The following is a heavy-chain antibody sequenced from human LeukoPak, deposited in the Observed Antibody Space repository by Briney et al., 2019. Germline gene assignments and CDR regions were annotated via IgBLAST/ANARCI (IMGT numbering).Heavy chain of an antibody. CDR1: GFTFSSYE. V-gene: IGHV3-48*03. J-gene: IGHJ6*02. D-gene: IGHD4-17*01. Sequence: GGSLRLSCGASGFTFSSYEMNWVHQAPGKGLEWVSYISSSGSTIYYADSVKGRFTISRDNAKNSLYLQMNSLRAEDTAVYYCARPETTVTSNYYYYGMDVWGQGTTVTVSS. CDR3: ARPETTVTSNYYYYGMDV. CDR2: ISSSGSTI.